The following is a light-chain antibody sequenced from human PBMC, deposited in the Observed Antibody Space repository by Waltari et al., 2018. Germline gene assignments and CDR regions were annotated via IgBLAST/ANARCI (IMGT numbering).Light chain of an antibody. J-gene: IGLJ2*01. Sequence: QSALTQPASVSGSPGQSITISCTGTSSDVGGYNYASWYQQHPGKAPKLMIYEVSNRPSGVSNRFSGSKSGNTVSMTISGLQAEDEADYYCSSYTSSSTLVVFGGGTKLTVL. V-gene: IGLV2-14*01. CDR3: SSYTSSSTLVV. CDR1: SSDVGGYNY. CDR2: EVS.